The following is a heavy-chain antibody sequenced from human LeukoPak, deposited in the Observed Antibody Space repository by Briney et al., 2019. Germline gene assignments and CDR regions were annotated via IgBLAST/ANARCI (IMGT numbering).Heavy chain of an antibody. CDR1: GLIFSNYA. CDR3: AKDPNGDYVGAFDS. CDR2: ITAGGGT. Sequence: GGSLRLSCAASGLIFSNYAMTWVRQAPGKGLEWVSSITAGGGTSYTDSVKGRFTVYRDSSKNTLYLQMNSLRAGDTALYYCAKDPNGDYVGAFDSWGQGTMVTASS. J-gene: IGHJ3*01. D-gene: IGHD4-17*01. V-gene: IGHV3-23*01.